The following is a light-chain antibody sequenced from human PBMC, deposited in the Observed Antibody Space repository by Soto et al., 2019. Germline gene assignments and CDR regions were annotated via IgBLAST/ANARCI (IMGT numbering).Light chain of an antibody. Sequence: EIALTQSPATLSLSPGDRATLSCRASQSVSSYLAWYQQKPGQAPRLLIYDTSNRATGIPARFSGSGSGTDFNLIISSLEPEAFAVYYCQQRSNWPFTFGGGNKVEIK. J-gene: IGKJ4*01. CDR1: QSVSSY. CDR2: DTS. CDR3: QQRSNWPFT. V-gene: IGKV3-11*01.